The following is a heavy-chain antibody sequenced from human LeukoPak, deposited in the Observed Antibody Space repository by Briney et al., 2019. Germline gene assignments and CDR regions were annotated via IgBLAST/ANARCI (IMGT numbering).Heavy chain of an antibody. J-gene: IGHJ3*02. CDR2: IYYSGTT. CDR1: GGSIGSYY. D-gene: IGHD4-17*01. V-gene: IGHV4-59*01. Sequence: PSETLSLTCTVSGGSIGSYYWSWIRQPPGKGLEWIGYIYYSGTTNSNPSLKSRVTISLDTSKNQFSLKLGSVTAADTAVDYCARVVEGDYGAFDIWGQGTMVTVSS. CDR3: ARVVEGDYGAFDI.